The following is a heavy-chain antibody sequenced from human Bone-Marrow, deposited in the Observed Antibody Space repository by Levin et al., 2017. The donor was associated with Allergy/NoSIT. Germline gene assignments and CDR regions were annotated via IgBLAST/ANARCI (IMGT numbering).Heavy chain of an antibody. Sequence: GESLKISCAASGFTFSSYWMSWVRQAPGKGLEWVANIKQDGSEKYYVDSVKGRFTISRDNAKNSLYLQMNSLRAEDTAVYYCARVAVAYDYWGQGTLDTVSS. D-gene: IGHD6-19*01. CDR1: GFTFSSYW. CDR3: ARVAVAYDY. J-gene: IGHJ4*02. CDR2: IKQDGSEK. V-gene: IGHV3-7*01.